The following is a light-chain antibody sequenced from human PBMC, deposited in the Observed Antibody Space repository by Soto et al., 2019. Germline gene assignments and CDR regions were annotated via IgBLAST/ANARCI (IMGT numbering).Light chain of an antibody. CDR2: WAS. CDR1: QSLLYTSDNKNY. V-gene: IGKV4-1*01. J-gene: IGKJ2*01. CDR3: QHFSTSPQT. Sequence: DIVMTQSPDSLAVALGERATINCKSSQSLLYTSDNKNYLAWYHQKPGQPPKLLIYWASTRESGVPDRFSGSGSGTDFTLTISSLQAEDVAVYYCQHFSTSPQTFGQGTKLEIK.